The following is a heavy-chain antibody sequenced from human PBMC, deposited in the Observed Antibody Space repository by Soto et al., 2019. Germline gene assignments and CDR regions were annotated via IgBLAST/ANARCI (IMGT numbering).Heavy chain of an antibody. Sequence: GSLRLSCAASGFTFGHHWMTWVRQTPEKGLEWVATISRDGSENFYVDSVKGRFTISRDNAKNSLDLQMNSLRADDTALYYCARSFEYWGRGSLVTVSS. J-gene: IGHJ4*02. V-gene: IGHV3-7*01. CDR1: GFTFGHHW. CDR3: ARSFEY. CDR2: ISRDGSEN.